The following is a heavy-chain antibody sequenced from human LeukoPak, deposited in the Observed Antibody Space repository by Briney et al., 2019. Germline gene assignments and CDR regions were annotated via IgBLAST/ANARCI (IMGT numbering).Heavy chain of an antibody. CDR2: INHSGST. D-gene: IGHD2-2*01. Sequence: GSLRLSCAASGFTFSNAWMSWIRQPPGKGLEWIGEINHSGSTNYNPSLKSRVTISVDTSKNQFSLKLSSVTAADTAVYYCASSRDRYFDYWGQGTLVTVSS. CDR1: GFTFSNAW. V-gene: IGHV4-34*01. J-gene: IGHJ4*02. CDR3: ASSRDRYFDY.